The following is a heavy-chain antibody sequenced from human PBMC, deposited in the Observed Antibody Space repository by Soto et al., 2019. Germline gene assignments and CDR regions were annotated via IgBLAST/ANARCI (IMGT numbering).Heavy chain of an antibody. CDR1: GFTFNSHW. CDR3: ARGIQWRYGMDV. Sequence: EVQLVESGGGLVQPGGSLRLSCAAAGFTFNSHWMHWVGQAPGKGLVWVSRINGDGSSTFYADSVKGRFTISRDNAKNTLYLQMNSLRAEDTAVYYCARGIQWRYGMDVWGQGTTVTVSS. D-gene: IGHD5-12*01. CDR2: INGDGSST. J-gene: IGHJ6*02. V-gene: IGHV3-74*01.